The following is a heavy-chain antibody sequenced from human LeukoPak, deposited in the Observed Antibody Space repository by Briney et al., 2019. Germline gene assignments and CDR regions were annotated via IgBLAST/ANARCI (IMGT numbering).Heavy chain of an antibody. D-gene: IGHD3-10*01. CDR2: ISPSGGDT. V-gene: IGHV3-23*01. CDR3: ARDRGYGYV. CDR1: GFTFSSYA. Sequence: GGSLRLSCAASGFTFSSYAMTWVRQAPGEGLECVSSISPSGGDTYYADSVQGRFSVSRDDSKNTLYLQMNSLRAEETAVYYCARDRGYGYVWGKGTTVTVSS. J-gene: IGHJ6*04.